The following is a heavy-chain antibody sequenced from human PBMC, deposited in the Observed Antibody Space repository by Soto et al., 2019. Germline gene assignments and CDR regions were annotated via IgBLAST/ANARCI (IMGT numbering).Heavy chain of an antibody. CDR2: IIPMLAAP. Sequence: QGQLVQSGAEVKKPGSSVKVSCKASGGSFRTYAINWVRQAPGQGLEWMGGIIPMLAAPTYAQKFQGRLTITADESTTTVDRELSSLTSEDTAVYYCARVGPPSPSVIWFFDLWGRGTLVTVSS. J-gene: IGHJ2*01. V-gene: IGHV1-69*01. CDR3: ARVGPPSPSVIWFFDL. D-gene: IGHD2-21*01. CDR1: GGSFRTYA.